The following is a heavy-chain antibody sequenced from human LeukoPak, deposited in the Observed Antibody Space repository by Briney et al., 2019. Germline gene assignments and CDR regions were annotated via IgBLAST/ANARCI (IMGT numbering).Heavy chain of an antibody. D-gene: IGHD2-21*02. J-gene: IGHJ4*02. V-gene: IGHV3-74*01. CDR1: GFTFNTYY. CDR2: INADGTIT. CDR3: VRLAVTDTNY. Sequence: RGSLRLSCVASGFTFNTYYMHWVRQAPGERLVWVSFINADGTITKYADSVKGRFTISRDNAKSTVYLQMNGLRVEDTAMYYCVRLAVTDTNYWGQGSLVTVSS.